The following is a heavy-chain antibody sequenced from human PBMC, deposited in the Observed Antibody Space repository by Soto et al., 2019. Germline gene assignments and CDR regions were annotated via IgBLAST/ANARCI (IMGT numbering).Heavy chain of an antibody. CDR2: ISAYNGNT. CDR1: GYTFTSYG. J-gene: IGHJ5*02. Sequence: ASVQVSCKASGYTFTSYGISWVRQAPGQGLEWMGWISAYNGNTNYAQKLQGRVTMTTDTSTSTAYMELRSLRSDDTAVYYCARDSQTRVGVLLWFGELFRHNWFDPWGQGTLVTVSS. CDR3: ARDSQTRVGVLLWFGELFRHNWFDP. V-gene: IGHV1-18*01. D-gene: IGHD3-10*01.